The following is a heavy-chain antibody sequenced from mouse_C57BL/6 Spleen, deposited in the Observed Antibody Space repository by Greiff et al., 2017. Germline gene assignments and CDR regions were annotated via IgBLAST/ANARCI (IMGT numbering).Heavy chain of an antibody. CDR2: TWWDDDK. CDR1: GFSLSTFGMG. Sequence: QVTLKVSGPGLLQPSPTLSLSCSSSGFSLSTFGMGVGWIRPPSGKGLVWMAHTWWDDDKYYNPALKSRLIISKDTSKNPVFLKIANVDTEDTATYYCARDDDGYYQGYWGQGTTLTVSS. D-gene: IGHD2-3*01. J-gene: IGHJ2*01. CDR3: ARDDDGYYQGY. V-gene: IGHV8-8*01.